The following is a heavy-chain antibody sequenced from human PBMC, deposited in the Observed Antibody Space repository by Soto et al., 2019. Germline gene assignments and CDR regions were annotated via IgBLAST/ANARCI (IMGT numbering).Heavy chain of an antibody. CDR1: GFTFSGYW. D-gene: IGHD2-8*02. CDR2: ISPDGSEE. Sequence: EVQLVESGGGLVQPGGSLRLSCAASGFTFSGYWMTWVRQAPGKGLEGVANISPDGSEEYYVDSVKGRFTISRDNAKNSVYLQMNSLGGEATALYYCTRDLNHDTGPWGQGTQVTVSS. CDR3: TRDLNHDTGP. J-gene: IGHJ5*02. V-gene: IGHV3-7*04.